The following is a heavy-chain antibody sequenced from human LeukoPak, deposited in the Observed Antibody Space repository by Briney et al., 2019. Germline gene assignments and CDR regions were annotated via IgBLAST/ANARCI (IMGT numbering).Heavy chain of an antibody. D-gene: IGHD1-26*01. CDR3: ASGSGSYFDAFDI. CDR1: GFTVSSNY. V-gene: IGHV3-53*04. CDR2: IYSGGST. J-gene: IGHJ3*02. Sequence: GGSLRLSCAASGFTVSSNYMSWVRQAPGKGLEWVSVIYSGGSTYYADSVKGRFTISRHNSKNTLYLQMNSLRAEDTAVYYCASGSGSYFDAFDIWGQGTMVTVSS.